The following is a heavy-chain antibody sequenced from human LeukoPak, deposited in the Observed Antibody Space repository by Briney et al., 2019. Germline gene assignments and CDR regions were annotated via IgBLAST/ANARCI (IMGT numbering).Heavy chain of an antibody. Sequence: GESLKISCKGSGYSFTSYWIGWVRQMPGKGLEWMGIIYPGDSDTRYSPSFQGQVTISADKSISTPYLQWSSLKASDTAMYYCASFGDYYGSGSYYNWFDPWGQGTLVTVSS. J-gene: IGHJ5*02. CDR3: ASFGDYYGSGSYYNWFDP. V-gene: IGHV5-51*01. CDR2: IYPGDSDT. CDR1: GYSFTSYW. D-gene: IGHD3-10*01.